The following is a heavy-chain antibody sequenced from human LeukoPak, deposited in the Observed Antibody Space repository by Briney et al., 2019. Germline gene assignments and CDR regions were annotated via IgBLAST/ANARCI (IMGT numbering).Heavy chain of an antibody. CDR1: GYIFTAYF. V-gene: IGHV1-2*02. CDR2: INPNNGDT. D-gene: IGHD2-2*01. Sequence: GASMKVSCKASGYIFTAYFIHWVRQAPGQGLEWMGWINPNNGDTRYAQKFQGRITMTRDSSLSTAYMELSSLRSDDTAVYYCVRDGYCSRSNCLWAGWFDPWGQGTLLTVSS. J-gene: IGHJ5*02. CDR3: VRDGYCSRSNCLWAGWFDP.